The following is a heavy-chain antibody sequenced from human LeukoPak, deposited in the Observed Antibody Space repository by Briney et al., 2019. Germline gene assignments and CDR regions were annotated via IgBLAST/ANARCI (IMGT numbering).Heavy chain of an antibody. CDR3: ARGFTYWIDP. CDR1: GGSISSHY. Sequence: SETLSLTCTVSGGSISSHYWSWIRRPPGKGLEWIGYVENYGRTECIPSLQSRVTLSVDTSKNQFSSKLNSVTAADTAVYYCARGFTYWIDPWGQGTLVTVSS. V-gene: IGHV4-59*11. J-gene: IGHJ5*02. CDR2: VENYGRT.